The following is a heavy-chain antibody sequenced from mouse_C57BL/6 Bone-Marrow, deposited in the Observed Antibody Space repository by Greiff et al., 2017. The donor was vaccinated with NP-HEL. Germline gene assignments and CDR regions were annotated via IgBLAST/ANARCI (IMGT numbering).Heavy chain of an antibody. CDR1: GFTFSDYG. V-gene: IGHV5-17*01. J-gene: IGHJ2*01. CDR2: ISSGSSTI. D-gene: IGHD4-1*01. Sequence: EVQLVESGGGLVKPGGSLKLSCAASGFTFSDYGMHWVRQAPEKGLEWVAYISSGSSTIYYADTVKGRFTISRDNAKNTLCLQMTSLRSEDTAMYYCARAGTDFYYWGQGTTLTVSS. CDR3: ARAGTDFYY.